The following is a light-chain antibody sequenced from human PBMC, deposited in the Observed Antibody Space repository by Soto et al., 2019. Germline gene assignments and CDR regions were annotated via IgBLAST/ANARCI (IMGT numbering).Light chain of an antibody. CDR3: SSYRSSTTPYV. CDR1: SSDVGGYNY. V-gene: IGLV2-14*01. Sequence: QSALTQPASVSGSPGQSITISCTGTSSDVGGYNYVSWYQQHPGNAPKLLIYEVSYRTSGVSNRFSGSKSGKRASLTISGLQAEDEAEYYCSSYRSSTTPYVFGTGTKLTVL. CDR2: EVS. J-gene: IGLJ1*01.